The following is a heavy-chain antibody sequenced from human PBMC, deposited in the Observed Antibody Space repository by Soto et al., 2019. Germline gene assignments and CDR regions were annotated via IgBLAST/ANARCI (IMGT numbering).Heavy chain of an antibody. CDR2: IYNSGLI. V-gene: IGHV4-31*03. D-gene: IGHD2-15*01. J-gene: IGHJ4*02. CDR3: ARSRRGAVATFDL. CDR1: GASVSSGGYY. Sequence: PSETLSLTCPVSGASVSSGGYYWSWIRQHPEKGLEWIGYIYNSGLISYNPSLKSRIVVSRDTSRNQLSLTVTSVTPADTAVYFCARSRRGAVATFDLWGQGTPVTVSS.